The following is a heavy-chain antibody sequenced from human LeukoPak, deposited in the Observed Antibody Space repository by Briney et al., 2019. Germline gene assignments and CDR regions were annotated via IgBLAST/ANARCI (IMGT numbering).Heavy chain of an antibody. D-gene: IGHD1-26*01. CDR3: ARLGGSHYFAY. CDR1: GFTVSSDY. Sequence: PGGSLRLSCAASGFTVSSDYMSWVRQAPGKGLEWVSFIYSGGSTYYADSVRGRFTISRDNSKNTLYLQMNSLRAEDTAVYYCARLGGSHYFAYWGQGTLVTVSS. J-gene: IGHJ4*02. V-gene: IGHV3-53*01. CDR2: IYSGGST.